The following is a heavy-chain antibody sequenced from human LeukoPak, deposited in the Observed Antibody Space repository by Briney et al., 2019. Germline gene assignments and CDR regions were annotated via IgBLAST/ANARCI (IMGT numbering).Heavy chain of an antibody. V-gene: IGHV1-2*02. CDR1: GYTFTGYY. Sequence: GASVKVSCKASGYTFTGYYMHWVRQAPGQGLEWMGWINPNSGGTNYAQKFQGRVTMTRDTSISTAYMELSRLRSDDTAVYYCARTTEGGYIGYFYYYYMDVWGKGTTVTISS. J-gene: IGHJ6*03. D-gene: IGHD5-18*01. CDR3: ARTTEGGYIGYFYYYYMDV. CDR2: INPNSGGT.